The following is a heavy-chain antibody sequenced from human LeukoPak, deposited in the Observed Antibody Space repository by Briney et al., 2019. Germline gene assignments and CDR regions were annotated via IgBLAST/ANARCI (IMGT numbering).Heavy chain of an antibody. J-gene: IGHJ4*02. CDR2: ISWNSGSI. V-gene: IGHV3-9*01. CDR3: AKDRDYSSSGASVDY. CDR1: GFIFDDYA. Sequence: GGSLRLSCAASGFIFDDYAMHWVRQAPGKGLEWVSGISWNSGSIGYADSVKGRFTISRDNAKNSLYLQMNSLRAEDRALYYCAKDRDYSSSGASVDYWGQGTLVTVSS. D-gene: IGHD6-6*01.